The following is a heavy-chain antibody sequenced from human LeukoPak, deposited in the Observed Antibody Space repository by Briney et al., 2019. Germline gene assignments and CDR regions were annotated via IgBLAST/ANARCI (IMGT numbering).Heavy chain of an antibody. CDR2: ISGSGGST. D-gene: IGHD4-17*01. V-gene: IGHV3-23*01. Sequence: GGSLRLSRTTSGFNFSIYPMTWVRQAPGKGLEWVSAISGSGGSTYYADSVKGRFTISRDNSKNTVYLQMNSLRAEDTAVYYCGKDTVTTSGWFDPWGQGTLVTVSS. CDR1: GFNFSIYP. J-gene: IGHJ5*02. CDR3: GKDTVTTSGWFDP.